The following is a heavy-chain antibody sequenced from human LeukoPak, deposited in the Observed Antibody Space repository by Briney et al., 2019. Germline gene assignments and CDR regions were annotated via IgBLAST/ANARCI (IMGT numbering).Heavy chain of an antibody. D-gene: IGHD3-3*01. Sequence: PSETLSLTCTVSGGSVSSYYWSWIRQPPGKGLEWIVSIYYSGNTYYNPSLKSRVTISVDTSKNQFSLKLSSVTAADTAIYYCARQERITLFGVAIDPFDYWGQGTLVTVSS. CDR3: ARQERITLFGVAIDPFDY. CDR1: GGSVSSYY. V-gene: IGHV4-59*05. CDR2: IYYSGNT. J-gene: IGHJ4*02.